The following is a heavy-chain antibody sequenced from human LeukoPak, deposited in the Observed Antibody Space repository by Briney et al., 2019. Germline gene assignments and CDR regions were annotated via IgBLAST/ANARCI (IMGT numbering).Heavy chain of an antibody. Sequence: SETLSLTCAVYGGSFSGYYWSWIRQPPGKGLEWIGEINHSGSTNYNPSLKSRVTISVDTSKNQFSLKLSSVTAADTAVYYCARQGMVPRDAFDIWGQGTMVTVSS. CDR1: GGSFSGYY. CDR3: ARQGMVPRDAFDI. J-gene: IGHJ3*02. V-gene: IGHV4-34*01. D-gene: IGHD3-10*01. CDR2: INHSGST.